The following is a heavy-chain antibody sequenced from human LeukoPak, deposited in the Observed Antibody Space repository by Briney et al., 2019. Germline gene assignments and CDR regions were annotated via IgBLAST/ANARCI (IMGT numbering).Heavy chain of an antibody. Sequence: PGGSPRLSCVPPGFSLSSHWMRWVRHAPGGGRVWVSRIKGEGSRTRYTDSVKGRLSISKDNAKNTVYLQMNSLRGEDTAVYFCARGVLNSYGKAYGGQGTLVTVSS. V-gene: IGHV3-74*01. CDR3: ARGVLNSYGKAY. D-gene: IGHD3-16*01. J-gene: IGHJ4*02. CDR1: GFSLSSHW. CDR2: IKGEGSRT.